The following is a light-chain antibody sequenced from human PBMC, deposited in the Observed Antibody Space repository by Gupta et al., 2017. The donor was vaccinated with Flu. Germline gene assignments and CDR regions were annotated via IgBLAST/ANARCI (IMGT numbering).Light chain of an antibody. V-gene: IGKV3-11*01. CDR2: DAS. CDR1: QSVSTY. J-gene: IGKJ3*01. Sequence: EIVLTQSPATLSLSPGERATLSCRASQSVSTYLAWYQQKPGQAPRLLIYDASNRATGIPARFSGSGSGTDFTLTISSLEPEDVAIYYCQRRDSWPPIFIFGPGTKVEMK. CDR3: QRRDSWPPIFI.